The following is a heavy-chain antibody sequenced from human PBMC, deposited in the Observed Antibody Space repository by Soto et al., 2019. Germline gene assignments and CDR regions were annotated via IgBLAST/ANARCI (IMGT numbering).Heavy chain of an antibody. Sequence: QVQLQESGPGLVKPSHTLSLTCTVSGGSISSGGYYWSWIRQHPGKGLEWIGYIYYSGRTYSNPSLNSRVTISVDTSKNHFSLKLSSVPAADTSVYSCARALTTVTLFDTWGQGTLFNFS. CDR3: ARALTTVTLFDT. J-gene: IGHJ5*02. CDR2: IYYSGRT. V-gene: IGHV4-31*03. CDR1: GGSISSGGYY. D-gene: IGHD4-17*01.